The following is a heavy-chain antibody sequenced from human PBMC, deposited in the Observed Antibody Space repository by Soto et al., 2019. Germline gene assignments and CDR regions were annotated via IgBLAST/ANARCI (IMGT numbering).Heavy chain of an antibody. CDR2: IWYDGSNK. J-gene: IGHJ4*02. V-gene: IGHV3-33*01. Sequence: QVQLVESGGGVVQPGRSLRLSCAASGFTFSSYGMHWVRQAADKGLERVEVIWYDGSNKYYADSVKGRCTISRDNSQNTLYLPMNSRRAADTAVYYCARVSEGGSYYGGLDYWGQGTLVTVSS. CDR1: GFTFSSYG. CDR3: ARVSEGGSYYGGLDY. D-gene: IGHD1-26*01.